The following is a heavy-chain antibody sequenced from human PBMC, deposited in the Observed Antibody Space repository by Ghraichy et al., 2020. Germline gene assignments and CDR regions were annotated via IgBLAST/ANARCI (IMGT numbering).Heavy chain of an antibody. Sequence: SQTLSLTCSVSGGSISSNSYYWGWIRQPPGKRLEWIGSIYYSGSTYYNPSLKSRATISVDTSKNQFSLKLSSVTASDTAVYYCARRGSGRQPNWFDPWGQGTLVTVSS. CDR2: IYYSGST. CDR1: GGSISSNSYY. V-gene: IGHV4-39*01. J-gene: IGHJ5*02. CDR3: ARRGSGRQPNWFDP. D-gene: IGHD1-14*01.